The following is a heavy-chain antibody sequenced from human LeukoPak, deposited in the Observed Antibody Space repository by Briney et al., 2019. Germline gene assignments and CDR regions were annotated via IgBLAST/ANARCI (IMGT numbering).Heavy chain of an antibody. CDR1: GFTFSSYG. CDR2: ISGSGHNT. D-gene: IGHD4-17*01. V-gene: IGHV3-23*01. Sequence: PGRSLRLSCAASGFTFSSYGMHWVRQAPGKGPEWVSTISGSGHNTYYADSVQGRFTISRDNSKNTLFLQMNSLRAEDTAVYYCAKDPNGDYVGAFDMWGQGTMVTVSS. J-gene: IGHJ3*02. CDR3: AKDPNGDYVGAFDM.